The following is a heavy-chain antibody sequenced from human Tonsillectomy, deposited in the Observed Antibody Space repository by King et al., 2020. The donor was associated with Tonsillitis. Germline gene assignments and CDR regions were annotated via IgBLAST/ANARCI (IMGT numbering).Heavy chain of an antibody. CDR2: IYYSGST. Sequence: QLPASVPGLVKPSDPLSLTCTVSCGSFSSSSYYWGWIRQPPGKGLEWIGSIYYSGSTYYNPSLKSRVTISVDTSRNQFSLKLSSVTAADTAVDYCGRTRSYGENDYWGQGTLVTV. V-gene: IGHV4-39*01. CDR3: GRTRSYGENDY. CDR1: CGSFSSSSYY. J-gene: IGHJ4*02. D-gene: IGHD4-17*01.